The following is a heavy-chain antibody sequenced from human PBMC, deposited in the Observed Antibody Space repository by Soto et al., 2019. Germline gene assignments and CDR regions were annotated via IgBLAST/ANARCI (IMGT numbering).Heavy chain of an antibody. D-gene: IGHD4-17*01. J-gene: IGHJ4*02. CDR2: IYYSGST. V-gene: IGHV4-59*01. Sequence: SETLSLTCTVSGGSISSYYWSWIRQPPGKGLEWIGYIYYSGSTNYNPSLKSRVTISVDTSKNQFSLKLSSVTAADTAVYYCARDSYGDYDFDYWGQGTLVTVS. CDR3: ARDSYGDYDFDY. CDR1: GGSISSYY.